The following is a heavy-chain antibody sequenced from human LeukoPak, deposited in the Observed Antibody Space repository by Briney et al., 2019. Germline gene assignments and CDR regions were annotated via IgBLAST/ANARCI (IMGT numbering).Heavy chain of an antibody. CDR3: ARGGGNSYY. CDR1: GFTFGSNW. D-gene: IGHD1-1*01. J-gene: IGHJ4*02. Sequence: GGSLRLSCAGSGFTFGSNWMSWVRQAPGKGLEWVANIEQDGSEKYYVETVKGRFTISRDNAKNSLYLQMDSLRAEDTAVYYCARGGGNSYYWGQGTLVTVSS. V-gene: IGHV3-7*01. CDR2: IEQDGSEK.